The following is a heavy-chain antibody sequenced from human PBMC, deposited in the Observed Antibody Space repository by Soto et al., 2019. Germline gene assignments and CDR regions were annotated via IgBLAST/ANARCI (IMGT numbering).Heavy chain of an antibody. CDR2: ISHSGDT. CDR3: TRIYCTTTSCFINGMDV. J-gene: IGHJ6*02. D-gene: IGHD2-2*01. Sequence: SETLSLTCAVSGYVITNGYHWGWIRQPPGKELEWIGTISHSGDTYYNPSLKRRVTISIDTAKNHLSLILSSVTAADTATYYCTRIYCTTTSCFINGMDVWGQGTTVTVSS. CDR1: GYVITNGYH. V-gene: IGHV4-38-2*01.